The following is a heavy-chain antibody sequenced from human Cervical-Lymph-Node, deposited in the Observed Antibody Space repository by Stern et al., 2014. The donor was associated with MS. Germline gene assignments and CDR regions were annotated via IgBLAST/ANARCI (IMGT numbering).Heavy chain of an antibody. V-gene: IGHV3-30*04. Sequence: QMQLVQSGGGVVQPGRSLRLSCTASGFAFSDYTMHWVRQAPGKGLEWVAAISYDGNDKYYTDSVKGRFTISRDNSKNTLYLQMNSLRAEDTAVYYCARIEAVDDYWGQGTLVTVSS. J-gene: IGHJ4*02. CDR1: GFAFSDYT. CDR3: ARIEAVDDY. D-gene: IGHD6-13*01. CDR2: ISYDGNDK.